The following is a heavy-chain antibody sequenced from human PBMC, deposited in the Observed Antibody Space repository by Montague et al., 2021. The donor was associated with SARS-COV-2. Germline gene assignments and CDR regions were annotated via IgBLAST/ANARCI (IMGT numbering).Heavy chain of an antibody. Sequence: SETLSLTCTVSGGSISSYYWSWIRQPPGKGLEGIGYIYYSGSTNYNPSLKSRVTISVDTSKNQFSLKLSSLTAADTAVYYCAGTYYDFWSGFSHYYYMDDWGQGTTVTVSS. CDR3: AGTYYDFWSGFSHYYYMDD. CDR2: IYYSGST. CDR1: GGSISSYY. D-gene: IGHD3-3*01. J-gene: IGHJ6*03. V-gene: IGHV4-59*01.